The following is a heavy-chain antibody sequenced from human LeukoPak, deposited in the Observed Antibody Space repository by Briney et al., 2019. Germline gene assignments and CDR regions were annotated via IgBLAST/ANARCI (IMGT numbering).Heavy chain of an antibody. D-gene: IGHD6-13*01. CDR1: GYTFTSYD. CDR2: MNPNSGNT. CDR3: AIGYWGSSDYYYYYGMDV. J-gene: IGHJ6*02. V-gene: IGHV1-8*01. Sequence: ASVKVSCKASGYTFTSYDINWVRQATGQGLEWMGWMNPNSGNTGYAQKFQGRVTMTRNTSISTAYMELSSLRSEDTAVYYCAIGYWGSSDYYYYYGMDVWGRGTTVTVSS.